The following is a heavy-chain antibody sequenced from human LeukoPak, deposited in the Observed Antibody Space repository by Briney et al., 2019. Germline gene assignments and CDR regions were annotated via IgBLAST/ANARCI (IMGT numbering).Heavy chain of an antibody. V-gene: IGHV4-39*01. CDR3: ARRRGHSSGWYYDY. J-gene: IGHJ4*02. CDR1: GVSISSSNSY. CDR2: IYYSGST. Sequence: SETLSLTCTVSGVSISSSNSYWGWIRQPPGKGLEWIGSIYYSGSTYYNPSLKSRVTISVDTSKNQFSLKLSSVTAADTAVYYCARRRGHSSGWYYDYWGQGTLVTVSS. D-gene: IGHD6-19*01.